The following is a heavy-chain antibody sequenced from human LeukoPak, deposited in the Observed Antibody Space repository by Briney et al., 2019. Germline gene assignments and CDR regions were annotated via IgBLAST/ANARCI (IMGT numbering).Heavy chain of an antibody. CDR2: TRNKANSYTT. V-gene: IGHV3-72*01. J-gene: IGHJ4*02. CDR1: GFTLSDHY. CDR3: ARDATISVGDYYDY. Sequence: GGSLRLSCAASGFTLSDHYMDWVRQAPGKGLEWVGRTRNKANSYTTEYATSVKARFTISRDDSKNSLYLQMNSLKTEDTAVYYCARDATISVGDYYDYWGQGTLVTVSS. D-gene: IGHD1/OR15-1a*01.